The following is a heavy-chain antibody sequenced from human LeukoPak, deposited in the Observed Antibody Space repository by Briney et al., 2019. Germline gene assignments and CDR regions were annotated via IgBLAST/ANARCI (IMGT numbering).Heavy chain of an antibody. J-gene: IGHJ6*02. CDR3: ATTSHTVTTSMNYYYYGMDV. D-gene: IGHD4-17*01. V-gene: IGHV5-51*01. CDR1: GYRFTSYW. CDR2: IYPGDSDT. Sequence: GESLQISFKGSGYRFTSYWIGWVRQMPGKGLEWMGIIYPGDSDTRYSPSFQGQVTISADKSISTAYLQWSSLKASDTAMYYCATTSHTVTTSMNYYYYGMDVWGQGTTVTVAS.